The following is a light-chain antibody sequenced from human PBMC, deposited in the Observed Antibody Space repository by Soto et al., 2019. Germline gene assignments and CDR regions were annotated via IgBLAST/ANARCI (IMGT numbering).Light chain of an antibody. CDR2: AAS. V-gene: IGKV1-17*01. Sequence: DIQMTQSPSTLSASVGNRVTITCGASQGIRNDLGWYQQKPGKAPKRLIYAASSLQSGVPSRFSGSGSGTEFTLTISSLKNEDFATYYGLQQNSYTWTFGQGTKVDIK. CDR1: QGIRND. CDR3: LQQNSYTWT. J-gene: IGKJ1*01.